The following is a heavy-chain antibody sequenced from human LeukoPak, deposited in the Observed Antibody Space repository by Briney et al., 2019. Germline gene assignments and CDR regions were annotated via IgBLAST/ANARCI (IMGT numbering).Heavy chain of an antibody. V-gene: IGHV4-31*03. CDR1: GGSISSGGYY. CDR3: AGSHSESYSPPSFDY. D-gene: IGHD1-26*01. CDR2: IYYSGST. J-gene: IGHJ4*02. Sequence: PSETLSLTCTVSGGSISSGGYYWRWIRQHPGKGLEWIGYIYYSGSTYYNPSLKSRVTISVDTSKNQFSLKLSSVTAADTAVYYCAGSHSESYSPPSFDYWGQGTLVTVSS.